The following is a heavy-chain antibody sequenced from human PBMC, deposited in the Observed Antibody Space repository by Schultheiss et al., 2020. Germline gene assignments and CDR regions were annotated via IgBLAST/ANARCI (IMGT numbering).Heavy chain of an antibody. CDR2: IWYDGSNK. CDR1: GFTFSSYG. Sequence: GSLRLSCAASGFTFSSYGMHWVRQAPGKGLEWVAVIWYDGSNKYYADSVKGRFTISRDNSKNTLYLQMNSLRAEDTAVYYCARGVTGNYYYYGMDVWGQGTTVTVSS. V-gene: IGHV3-33*01. CDR3: ARGVTGNYYYYGMDV. J-gene: IGHJ6*02.